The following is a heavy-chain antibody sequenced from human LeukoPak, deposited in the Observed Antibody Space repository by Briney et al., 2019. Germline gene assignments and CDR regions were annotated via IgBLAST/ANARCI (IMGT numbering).Heavy chain of an antibody. CDR3: AKDYCSSTSCPQKD. CDR2: ISGSGGST. J-gene: IGHJ4*02. D-gene: IGHD2-2*01. CDR1: GFTFSSYA. V-gene: IGHV3-23*01. Sequence: PGGSLRLSCAASGFTFSSYAMSWVRQAPGKGLEWVSAISGSGGSTYYADSVKGRFTISRDNSKNTLYLQMNSLRAEDTAIYYCAKDYCSSTSCPQKDWSQGTLVTVSS.